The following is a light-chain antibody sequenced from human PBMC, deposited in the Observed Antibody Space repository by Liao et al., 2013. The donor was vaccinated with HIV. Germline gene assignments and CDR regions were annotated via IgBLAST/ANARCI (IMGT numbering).Light chain of an antibody. CDR3: QTWDNNINYV. J-gene: IGLJ1*01. CDR1: GLGDKY. V-gene: IGLV3-1*01. CDR2: EDT. Sequence: SYEMTQPPSVSVSPGQTASVTCSGDGLGDKYVSWYQQRPGHSPILVIYEDTKRPSGIPERFSGSNSGNTATLTISGTQAMDEADYYCQTWDNNINYVFGTGTKVTVL.